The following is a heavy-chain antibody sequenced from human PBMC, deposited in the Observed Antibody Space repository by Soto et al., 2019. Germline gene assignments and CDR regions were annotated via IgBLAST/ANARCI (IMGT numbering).Heavy chain of an antibody. CDR1: GGTFSSYA. CDR3: ARGDCSGGSCLLGFDP. V-gene: IGHV1-69*01. CDR2: IIPIFGTA. Sequence: QVQLVQSGAEVKKPGSSVKVSCKASGGTFSSYAISWVRQAPGQVLEWMGGIIPIFGTANYAQKFQGRVTITADESTSTAYMELSSLRSEDTAVYYCARGDCSGGSCLLGFDPWGQGTLVTVSS. D-gene: IGHD2-15*01. J-gene: IGHJ5*02.